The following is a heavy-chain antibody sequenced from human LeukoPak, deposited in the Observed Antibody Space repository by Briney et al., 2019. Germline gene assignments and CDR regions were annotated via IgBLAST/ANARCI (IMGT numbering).Heavy chain of an antibody. CDR2: ISSSSRYI. D-gene: IGHD2-8*01. CDR1: GFTFSSYT. V-gene: IGHV3-21*01. Sequence: GGSLRLSCAASGFTFSSYTMNWVRQAPGKGLKWVSSISSSSRYIYYADSVKGRFTISRDNAKNSLYLQMNSLRAEDTAVFYCARDHPDCTNGVCYKSGFDYWGQGTLVTVSS. CDR3: ARDHPDCTNGVCYKSGFDY. J-gene: IGHJ4*01.